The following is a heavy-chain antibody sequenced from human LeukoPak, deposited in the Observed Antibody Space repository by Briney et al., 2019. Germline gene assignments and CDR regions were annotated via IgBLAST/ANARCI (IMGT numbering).Heavy chain of an antibody. D-gene: IGHD6-13*01. Sequence: SETLSLTCAVYGGSFSGYYWSWIRQPPGKGLEWIGEINHSGSTNYNPSLKSRVTISVDTSKNQFSLKLSSVTAADTAMFYCARGRGYSSSWGRVAFDIWGQGTMVTVSS. V-gene: IGHV4-34*01. CDR2: INHSGST. J-gene: IGHJ3*02. CDR3: ARGRGYSSSWGRVAFDI. CDR1: GGSFSGYY.